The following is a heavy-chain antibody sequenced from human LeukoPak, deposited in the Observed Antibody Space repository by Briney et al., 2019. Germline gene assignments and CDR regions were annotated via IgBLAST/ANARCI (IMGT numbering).Heavy chain of an antibody. D-gene: IGHD5-12*01. CDR3: AREGSGYDYYYLDY. Sequence: GASVKVSCRTSGYIFAGYNMHWVRQAPGQGLEWMGRIDPNSGDTMISQKFQGRVTVTRDTSINTVYLYLNRLRSDDTAIYYCAREGSGYDYYYLDYWGQGTLVTVSS. CDR2: IDPNSGDT. CDR1: GYIFAGYN. J-gene: IGHJ4*02. V-gene: IGHV1-2*02.